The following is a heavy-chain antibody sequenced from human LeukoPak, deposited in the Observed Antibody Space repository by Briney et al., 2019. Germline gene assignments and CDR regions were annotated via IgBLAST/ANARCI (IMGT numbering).Heavy chain of an antibody. V-gene: IGHV4-34*08. Sequence: GSLRLSCAASGFTFSNAWMSWVRQPPGKGLEWIGEINHSGSTNYNPSLKSRVTISANTSKNQFSLKLTSVTAADTAVYFCATNVLVGARAYWGQGTLVTVSS. J-gene: IGHJ4*02. CDR3: ATNVLVGARAY. CDR2: INHSGST. CDR1: GFTFSNAW. D-gene: IGHD1-26*01.